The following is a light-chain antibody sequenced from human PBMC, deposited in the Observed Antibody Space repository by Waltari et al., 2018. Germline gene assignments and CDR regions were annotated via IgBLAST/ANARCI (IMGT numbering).Light chain of an antibody. J-gene: IGKJ2*01. CDR3: QQDNSYPYT. CDR2: KAS. V-gene: IGKV1-5*03. Sequence: DIQMTQSPSTLSASVGDRVTITCRASQSISSWLAWYQQRPGRAPKLLIYKASDLDSGVPSRFSGSGSVTEFTLTISSLQPDDLATYYCQQDNSYPYTFGQGTKLEMK. CDR1: QSISSW.